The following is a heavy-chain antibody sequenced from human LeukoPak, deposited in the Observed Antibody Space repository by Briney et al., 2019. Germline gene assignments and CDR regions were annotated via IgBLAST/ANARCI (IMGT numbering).Heavy chain of an antibody. J-gene: IGHJ4*02. CDR1: GFTFSSHA. V-gene: IGHV3-23*01. CDR3: AKDACVGDCNYHFDY. CDR2: ISGSGGST. D-gene: IGHD2-21*02. Sequence: PGGSPRLSCAASGFTFSSHAMSWVRQAPGKGLEWVSTISGSGGSTYYANSVKGRFTISRDNSKNTLYLQMNSLRDEDSAVYYCAKDACVGDCNYHFDYWGQGTLVPVSS.